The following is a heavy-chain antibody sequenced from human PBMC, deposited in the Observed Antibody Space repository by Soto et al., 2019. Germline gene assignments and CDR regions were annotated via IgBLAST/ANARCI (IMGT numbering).Heavy chain of an antibody. CDR1: GFTFSNYA. J-gene: IGHJ6*02. CDR2: IGGDGDNT. Sequence: EVQVLESGGGLVQPGGSLRLSCAASGFTFSNYAMSWVRQAPGKGLEWVSIIGGDGDNTDYADSVKGRFTISRDNSKNTLYLQMHSLRAEDTAVYYCAKDRYDYYDSSGYSDGMDVWGQGTTVTVSS. V-gene: IGHV3-23*01. CDR3: AKDRYDYYDSSGYSDGMDV. D-gene: IGHD3-22*01.